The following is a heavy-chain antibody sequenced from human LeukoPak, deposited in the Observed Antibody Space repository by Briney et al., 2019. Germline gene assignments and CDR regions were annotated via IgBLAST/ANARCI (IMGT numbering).Heavy chain of an antibody. CDR2: ISSSGGTI. CDR1: GFTFSSYA. J-gene: IGHJ4*02. Sequence: GGSLRLSCAASGFTFSSYAMSWVRQAPEKGLEWVSAISSSGGTIYYADSVKGRFTISRDNAKNSLYLQMNSLRAEDTAVYYCARDTGYSSGWSDYWGQGTLVTVSS. CDR3: ARDTGYSSGWSDY. V-gene: IGHV3-23*01. D-gene: IGHD6-19*01.